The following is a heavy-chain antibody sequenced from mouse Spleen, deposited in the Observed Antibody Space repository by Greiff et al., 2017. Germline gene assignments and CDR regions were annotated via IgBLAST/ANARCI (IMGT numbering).Heavy chain of an antibody. V-gene: IGHV5-15*01. CDR2: ISNLAYSI. CDR3: ARPPYGNFAY. Sequence: DVKLVESGGGLVQPGGSLKLSCAASGFTFSDYGMAWVRQAPRKGPEWVAFISNLAYSIYYADTVTGRFTISRENAKNTLYLEMSSLRSEDTAMYYCARPPYGNFAYWGQGTLVTVSA. D-gene: IGHD2-1*01. J-gene: IGHJ3*01. CDR1: GFTFSDYG.